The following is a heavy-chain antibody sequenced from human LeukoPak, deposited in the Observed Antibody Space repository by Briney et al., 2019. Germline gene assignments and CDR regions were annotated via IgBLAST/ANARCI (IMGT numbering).Heavy chain of an antibody. CDR1: GYTLTELS. CDR2: FDPEDGET. Sequence: ASVKVSCKVSGYTLTELSMHWVRQAPGKGLEWMGGFDPEDGETIYAQKFQGRVTITTDESTSTAYMELSSLRSEDTAVYYCAKGPSSSPDYWGQGTLVTVSS. J-gene: IGHJ4*02. D-gene: IGHD6-13*01. V-gene: IGHV1-24*01. CDR3: AKGPSSSPDY.